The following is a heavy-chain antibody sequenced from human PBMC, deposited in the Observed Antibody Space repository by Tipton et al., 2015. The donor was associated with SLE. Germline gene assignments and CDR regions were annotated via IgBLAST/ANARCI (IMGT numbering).Heavy chain of an antibody. D-gene: IGHD2-2*02. Sequence: TLSLTCTVSGDSISRHYWSWVRQPPRKGLEWIGNIFRDGTTNYSPSLKSRLTLSLDTSKNQFSLKLTSVITADTALYYCARDRGAYTNWFDPWGQGTLVTVSS. V-gene: IGHV4-59*11. CDR3: ARDRGAYTNWFDP. J-gene: IGHJ5*02. CDR1: GDSISRHY. CDR2: IFRDGTT.